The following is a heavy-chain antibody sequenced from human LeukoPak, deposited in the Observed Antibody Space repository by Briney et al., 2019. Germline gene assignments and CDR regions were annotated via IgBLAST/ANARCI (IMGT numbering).Heavy chain of an antibody. CDR1: GFTVSSNY. D-gene: IGHD6-19*01. J-gene: IGHJ4*02. CDR2: IYSGGST. V-gene: IGHV3-53*01. Sequence: PGGSLRLSCAAFGFTVSSNYMSWVRQAPGKGLEWVSVIYSGGSTYYADSVKGRFTISRDNSKNTLYLQMNSLRAEDTAVYYCARAGSSGWYWVYWGQGTLVTVSS. CDR3: ARAGSSGWYWVY.